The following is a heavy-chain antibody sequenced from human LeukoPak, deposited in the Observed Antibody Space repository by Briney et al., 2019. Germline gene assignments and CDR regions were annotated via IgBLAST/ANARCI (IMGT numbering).Heavy chain of an antibody. J-gene: IGHJ2*01. D-gene: IGHD6-13*01. CDR3: ARVSSSWYQDWYFDL. V-gene: IGHV4-61*02. Sequence: PSETLSLTCTVSGDPTSSGDYYWSWIRQPAGKGLEWIGRTYTSGSTNYNPSLKSRVTMSVDMSKNQFSLKLSSMIAADTAVYYCARVSSSWYQDWYFDLWGRGTLVNVPS. CDR1: GDPTSSGDYY. CDR2: TYTSGST.